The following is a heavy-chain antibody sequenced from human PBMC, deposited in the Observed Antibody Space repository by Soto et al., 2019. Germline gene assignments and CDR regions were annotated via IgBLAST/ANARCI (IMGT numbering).Heavy chain of an antibody. CDR3: ARTNSSGFYFDY. CDR1: GGSISSYY. J-gene: IGHJ4*02. V-gene: IGHV4-59*12. D-gene: IGHD6-19*01. Sequence: SETLSLTCTVSGGSISSYYWSWIRQPPGKGLEWIGYIYYSGSTNHNPSLNSRVTISVDTSKNQFSLKLSSVTAADTAVYYCARTNSSGFYFDYWGQGTLVTVSS. CDR2: IYYSGST.